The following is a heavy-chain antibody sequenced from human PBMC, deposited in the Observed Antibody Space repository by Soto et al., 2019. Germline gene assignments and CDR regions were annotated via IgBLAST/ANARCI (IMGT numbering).Heavy chain of an antibody. CDR3: ARERSYGMDV. CDR1: GYTFTSYD. V-gene: IGHV1-8*01. Sequence: GASVKVSCKASGYTFTSYDINWVRQATGQRLEWMGWMNPNSGNTAYAQKFQGRVTMTRNTSISTAYMELSSLRSEDTAVYYCARERSYGMDVWGQGTTVTVSS. D-gene: IGHD3-16*01. J-gene: IGHJ6*02. CDR2: MNPNSGNT.